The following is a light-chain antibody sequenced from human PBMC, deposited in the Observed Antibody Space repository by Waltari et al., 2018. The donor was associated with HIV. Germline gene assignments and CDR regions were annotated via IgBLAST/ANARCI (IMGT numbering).Light chain of an antibody. Sequence: EIVLTQSPGTLSLSPGERAILSCRATQSVSSSYLAWYQQKPGQAPRLLIHGASNRATGIADRFRASGSGTDSTLTISRLEPEDFAVYYCQQYDTSPLTFGGGTKVEIK. CDR1: QSVSSSY. V-gene: IGKV3-20*01. J-gene: IGKJ4*01. CDR3: QQYDTSPLT. CDR2: GAS.